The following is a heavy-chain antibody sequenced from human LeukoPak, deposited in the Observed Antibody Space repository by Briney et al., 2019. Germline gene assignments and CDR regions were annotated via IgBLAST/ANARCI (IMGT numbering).Heavy chain of an antibody. CDR3: AALPGSGTYDDY. Sequence: SETLSLTCGVYGGSFSGFYWSWIRQPPGKGLEWIGEISHSGSTNYNPSLKSRVTISVDTSKNQFSLKLSSVTAADTAVYYCAALPGSGTYDDYWGQGTLVTVSS. D-gene: IGHD1-1*01. CDR2: ISHSGST. V-gene: IGHV4-34*01. J-gene: IGHJ4*02. CDR1: GGSFSGFY.